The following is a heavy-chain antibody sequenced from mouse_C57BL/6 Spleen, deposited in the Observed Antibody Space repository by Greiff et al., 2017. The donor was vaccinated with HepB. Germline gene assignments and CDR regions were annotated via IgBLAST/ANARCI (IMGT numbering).Heavy chain of an antibody. V-gene: IGHV1-50*01. Sequence: VQLQQSGAELVKPGASVKLSCKASGYTFTSYWMQWVKQRPGQGLEWIGEIDPSDSYTNYNQKFKGKATLTVDTSSSTAYMQLSSLTSEDSAVYYCAGRPYYAMDYWGQGTSVTVSS. J-gene: IGHJ4*01. CDR2: IDPSDSYT. CDR3: AGRPYYAMDY. CDR1: GYTFTSYW.